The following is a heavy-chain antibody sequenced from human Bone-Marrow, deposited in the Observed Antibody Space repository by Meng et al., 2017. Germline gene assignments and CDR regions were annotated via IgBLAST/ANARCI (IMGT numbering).Heavy chain of an antibody. CDR1: GFTFDDYA. Sequence: GKSLKISCAASGFTFDDYAMHWVRQAPGKGLEWVSGISWNSGSIGYADSVKGRFTISRDNAKNSLYLQMNSLRAEDTALYYCATSSPTMITFGAIDYWGQGTLVTVSS. CDR2: ISWNSGSI. V-gene: IGHV3-9*01. CDR3: ATSSPTMITFGAIDY. J-gene: IGHJ4*02. D-gene: IGHD3-16*01.